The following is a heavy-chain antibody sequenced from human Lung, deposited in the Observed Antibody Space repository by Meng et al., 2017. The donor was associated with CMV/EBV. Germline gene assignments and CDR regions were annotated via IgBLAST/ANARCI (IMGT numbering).Heavy chain of an antibody. J-gene: IGHJ4*02. CDR1: GFIFSNYA. CDR2: ISGIGGSI. CDR3: AKIGYCSTASCNTWGYFDY. V-gene: IGHV3-23*01. D-gene: IGHD2-2*02. Sequence: GEXXKISCAASGFIFSNYAMTWVRQAPGKGLEWVSGISGIGGSIYYAESVKGRFAISRDNSRNTLYLQMNNLRAEDTAKYYCAKIGYCSTASCNTWGYFDYWXQGTXVTVSS.